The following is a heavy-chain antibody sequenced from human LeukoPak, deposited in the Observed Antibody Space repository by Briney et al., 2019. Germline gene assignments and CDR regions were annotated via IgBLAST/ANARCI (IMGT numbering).Heavy chain of an antibody. CDR2: ISSSSSYI. V-gene: IGHV3-21*01. CDR1: GFTFSTYA. CDR3: ARAYSERYGLGYYYMDV. Sequence: RLGGSLRLSCAASGFTFSTYAMSWVRQAPGKGLEWVSSISSSSSYIYYADSVKGRFTISRDNAKKSVYLQMNSPRAEDTAVYYCARAYSERYGLGYYYMDVWGKGTTVTISS. D-gene: IGHD1-26*01. J-gene: IGHJ6*03.